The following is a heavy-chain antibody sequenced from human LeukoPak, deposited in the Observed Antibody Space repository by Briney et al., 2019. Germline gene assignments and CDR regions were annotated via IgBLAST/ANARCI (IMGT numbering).Heavy chain of an antibody. CDR3: ARDSSYKPLDY. CDR2: INPNNGDT. V-gene: IGHV1-2*02. J-gene: IGHJ4*02. D-gene: IGHD1-26*01. Sequence: ASVKVSCKAFGYTFIDYYIHWVREAPGQGLEWMGWINPNNGDTNYVQRFQGRVTMTRDTSISTAYMELSRLTSDDTAVYYCARDSSYKPLDYWGQGTLVTVSS. CDR1: GYTFIDYY.